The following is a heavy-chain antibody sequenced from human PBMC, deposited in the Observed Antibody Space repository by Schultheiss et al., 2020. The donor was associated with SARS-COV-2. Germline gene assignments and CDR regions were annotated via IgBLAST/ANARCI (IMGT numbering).Heavy chain of an antibody. V-gene: IGHV4-59*12. J-gene: IGHJ5*02. CDR3: ARERGTNWFDP. CDR1: GGSISSYY. CDR2: IYYSGST. D-gene: IGHD1-1*01. Sequence: SETLSLTCTVSGGSISSYYWSWIRQPPGKGLEWIGYIYYSGSTNYNPSLKSRVTISVDTSKNQFSLKLSSVTAADTAVYYCARERGTNWFDPWGQGTLVTVSS.